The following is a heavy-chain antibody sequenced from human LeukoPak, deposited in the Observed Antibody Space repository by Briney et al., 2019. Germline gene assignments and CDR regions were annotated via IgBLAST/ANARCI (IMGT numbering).Heavy chain of an antibody. Sequence: PGGSLRLSCAASGFTFSNYGMHWVRQAPGKGLEWVSGISGSGGSTYYADSVKGRFIISRDNSKNTLNLQMNSLRAEDTAVFYCAKRVGVAGTTPGKAYDYWGQGTLVTVSS. CDR2: ISGSGGST. CDR3: AKRVGVAGTTPGKAYDY. V-gene: IGHV3-23*01. D-gene: IGHD2-15*01. J-gene: IGHJ4*02. CDR1: GFTFSNYG.